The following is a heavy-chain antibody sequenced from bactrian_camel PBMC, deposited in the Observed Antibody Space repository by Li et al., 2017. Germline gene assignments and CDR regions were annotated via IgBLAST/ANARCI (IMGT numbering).Heavy chain of an antibody. CDR1: GYTRSAYS. CDR3: ARHSDYAFDY. D-gene: IGHD2*01. J-gene: IGHJ4*01. V-gene: IGHV3S1*01. Sequence: QVQLVESGGGTVQAGGSLRLSCAASGYTRSAYSMAWFRQTPGKEREGVALIYLGRGDEWLADSVRGRFTITRDNTKATVYLHMTSLKSEDTAYYYCARHSDYAFDYWGQGTQVTVS. CDR2: IYLGRGDE.